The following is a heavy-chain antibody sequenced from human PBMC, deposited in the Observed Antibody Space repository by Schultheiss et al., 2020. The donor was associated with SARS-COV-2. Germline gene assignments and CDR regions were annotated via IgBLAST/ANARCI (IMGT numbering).Heavy chain of an antibody. D-gene: IGHD3-3*01. V-gene: IGHV4-30-4*01. Sequence: SQTLSLTCPVSGGSISSGDYYWSWIRQPPGKGLEWIGYIYYSGSTYYNPSLKSRVTISVDTSKNQFSLKLSSVTAADTAVYYCARAYVGITIFGVVIRGRFDPWGQGTLVTVSS. J-gene: IGHJ5*02. CDR3: ARAYVGITIFGVVIRGRFDP. CDR2: IYYSGST. CDR1: GGSISSGDYY.